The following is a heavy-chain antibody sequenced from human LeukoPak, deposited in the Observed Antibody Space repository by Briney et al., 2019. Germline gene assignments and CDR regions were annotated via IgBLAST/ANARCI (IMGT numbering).Heavy chain of an antibody. V-gene: IGHV3-30-3*01. CDR3: ARDLRQGYGMDV. J-gene: IGHJ6*02. CDR1: GFTFSSYA. Sequence: GGSLRLSCAASGFTFSSYAMHWVRQAPGKGLEWVAVISYDGSNKYYADSVKGRFTISRDNSKNTLYLQMNSLRAEDTAVYYCARDLRQGYGMDVWGQGTTVTVSS. CDR2: ISYDGSNK.